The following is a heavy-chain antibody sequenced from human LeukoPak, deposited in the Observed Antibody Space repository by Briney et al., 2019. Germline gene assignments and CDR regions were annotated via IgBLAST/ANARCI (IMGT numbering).Heavy chain of an antibody. D-gene: IGHD3-16*02. CDR2: IYTSGST. J-gene: IGHJ4*02. Sequence: SETLSLTCTVSGGSISSGSYYWSWIRQPAGKGLEWIGRIYTSGSTNYNPSLKSRVTISVDTSKNQFSLKLSSVTAADTAVYYCARIVPESPQDYWGQGTLVTVSS. CDR1: GGSISSGSYY. CDR3: ARIVPESPQDY. V-gene: IGHV4-61*02.